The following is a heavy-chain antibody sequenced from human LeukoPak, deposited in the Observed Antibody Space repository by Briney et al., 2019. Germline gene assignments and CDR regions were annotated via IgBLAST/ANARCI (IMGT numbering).Heavy chain of an antibody. CDR1: GFTFSSYW. D-gene: IGHD4-17*01. V-gene: IGHV3-7*01. CDR2: IKQDGSEK. J-gene: IGHJ4*02. Sequence: PGGSLRLSCAASGFTFSSYWMSWVRQAPGEGLEWVANIKQDGSEKYYVDSVKGRFTISRDNAKNSLYLQMNSLRAEDTAVYYCASQYDYGDASDYWGQGTLVTVSS. CDR3: ASQYDYGDASDY.